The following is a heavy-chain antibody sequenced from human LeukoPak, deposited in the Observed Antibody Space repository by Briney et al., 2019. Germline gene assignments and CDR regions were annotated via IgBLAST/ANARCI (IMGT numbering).Heavy chain of an antibody. J-gene: IGHJ4*02. CDR1: GGSISSYY. V-gene: IGHV4-34*01. Sequence: SETLSLTCTVSGGSISSYYWSWIRQPPGKGLEWIGEINHSGSTNYNPSLKSRVTISVDTSKNQFSLKLSSVTAADTAVYYCARGRFLEWLLSSYYFDYWGQGTLVIVPS. D-gene: IGHD3-3*01. CDR2: INHSGST. CDR3: ARGRFLEWLLSSYYFDY.